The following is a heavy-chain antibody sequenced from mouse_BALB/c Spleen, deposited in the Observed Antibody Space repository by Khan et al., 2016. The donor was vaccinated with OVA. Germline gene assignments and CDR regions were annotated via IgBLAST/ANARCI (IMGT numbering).Heavy chain of an antibody. D-gene: IGHD4-1*01. V-gene: IGHV14-3*02. CDR1: GFTFKDSY. CDR3: TRDYWDVVAC. J-gene: IGHJ3*01. Sequence: VQLKESGAELVKPGASVKLSCTASGFTFKDSYMHWVKQRPEQGLEWIGRIDPANGNTKYAPKFQGKATITADKSSNTAYLQLSSLTSEDTAVYYCTRDYWDVVACWGQGTLVTVSA. CDR2: IDPANGNT.